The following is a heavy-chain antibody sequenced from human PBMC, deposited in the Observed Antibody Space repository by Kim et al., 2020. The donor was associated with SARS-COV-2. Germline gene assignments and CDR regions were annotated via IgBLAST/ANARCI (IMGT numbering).Heavy chain of an antibody. V-gene: IGHV3-53*01. Sequence: GGSLRLSCAASGFTVSSNYMSWVRQAPGKGLEWVSVIYSGGSTYYADSVKGRFTISRDNSKNTLYLQMNSLRAEDTAVYYCARDRGPSYYGSGSYVRDRRWWNYYYGMDVWGQGTTVTVSS. CDR2: IYSGGST. D-gene: IGHD3-10*01. CDR1: GFTVSSNY. CDR3: ARDRGPSYYGSGSYVRDRRWWNYYYGMDV. J-gene: IGHJ6*02.